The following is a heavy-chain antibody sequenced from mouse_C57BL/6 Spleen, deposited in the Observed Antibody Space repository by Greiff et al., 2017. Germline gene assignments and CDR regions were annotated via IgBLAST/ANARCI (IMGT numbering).Heavy chain of an antibody. CDR1: GYTFTSYW. CDR3: ARDGYYVGPGYFDV. CDR2: IHPNSGST. D-gene: IGHD2-3*01. Sequence: VQLQQSGAELVKPGASVKLSCKASGYTFTSYWMHWVKQRPGQGLEWIGMIHPNSGSTNYNEKFKSKATLTVAKSSSTAYMQLSSLTSEDSAVYYCARDGYYVGPGYFDVWGTGTTVTVSS. V-gene: IGHV1-64*01. J-gene: IGHJ1*03.